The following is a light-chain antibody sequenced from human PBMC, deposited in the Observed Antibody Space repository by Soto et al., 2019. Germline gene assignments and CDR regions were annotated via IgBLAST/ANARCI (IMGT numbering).Light chain of an antibody. V-gene: IGKV3-20*01. J-gene: IGKJ1*01. CDR2: GAS. CDR1: QSVSSNY. CDR3: QQYGSSPWT. Sequence: EIVLTQSPGTLSLSPGERATLSCRASQSVSSNYLAGYQQKPGQAPRPLIYGASSRATGIPDRFSGSGAETDFTLTISRLESEDFTVYYCQQYGSSPWTFGQGTKVEIK.